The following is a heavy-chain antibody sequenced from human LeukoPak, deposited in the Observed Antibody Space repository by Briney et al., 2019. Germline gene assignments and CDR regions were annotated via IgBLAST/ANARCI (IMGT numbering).Heavy chain of an antibody. D-gene: IGHD1-26*01. V-gene: IGHV4-39*07. J-gene: IGHJ4*02. Sequence: SETQSLTCTVSGGSISSSSYYWGWIRQPPGKGLEWIGSIYYSGSTYYNPSLKSRVTISVDTSKNQFSLKLSSVTAADTAVYYCARELRYFDYWGQGTLVTVSS. CDR2: IYYSGST. CDR1: GGSISSSSYY. CDR3: ARELRYFDY.